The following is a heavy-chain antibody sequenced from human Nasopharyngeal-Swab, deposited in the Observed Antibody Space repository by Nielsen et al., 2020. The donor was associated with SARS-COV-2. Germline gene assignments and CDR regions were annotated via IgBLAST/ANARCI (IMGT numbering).Heavy chain of an antibody. CDR2: ISSNGGST. D-gene: IGHD2/OR15-2a*01. Sequence: GESLKISCSASGFTFSSYAMHWVRQAPGKGLEYVSAISSNGGSTYYADSVKGRFTISRDNSKNTLYLQMNSLRAEDTAVYYCARGNRPVAFDIWGQGTMVTVSS. J-gene: IGHJ3*02. CDR1: GFTFSSYA. CDR3: ARGNRPVAFDI. V-gene: IGHV3-64*04.